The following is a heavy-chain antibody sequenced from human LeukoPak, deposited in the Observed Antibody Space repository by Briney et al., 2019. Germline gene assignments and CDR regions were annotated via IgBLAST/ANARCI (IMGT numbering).Heavy chain of an antibody. D-gene: IGHD3-10*01. Sequence: GASVKVSCKASGYTFTGYYMHWVRQAPGQGLEWMGWINPNSGGTNYAQKFQGRVTMTRDTSISTAYMELSRLRSDDTAVYYCARVGMVRGRGWFDPWGQGTLVTVSS. CDR1: GYTFTGYY. CDR3: ARVGMVRGRGWFDP. CDR2: INPNSGGT. V-gene: IGHV1-2*02. J-gene: IGHJ5*02.